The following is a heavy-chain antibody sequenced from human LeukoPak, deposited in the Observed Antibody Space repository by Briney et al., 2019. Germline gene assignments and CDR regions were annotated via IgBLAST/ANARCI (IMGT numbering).Heavy chain of an antibody. V-gene: IGHV3-74*01. D-gene: IGHD5-18*01. CDR2: INSDGSST. CDR1: GFTFSSYW. Sequence: GGSLRLSCAASGFTFSSYWMHWVRQAPGKGLVWVSRINSDGSSTTYADSVKGRFTISGDIAKNTLYLQMKSLRAEGTAVYYCARKAGGYSYGPLDYWGQGTLVTVSS. J-gene: IGHJ4*02. CDR3: ARKAGGYSYGPLDY.